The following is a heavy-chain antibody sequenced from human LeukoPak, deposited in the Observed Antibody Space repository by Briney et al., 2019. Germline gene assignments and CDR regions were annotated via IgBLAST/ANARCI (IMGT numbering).Heavy chain of an antibody. V-gene: IGHV3-21*01. CDR2: ISSSSSYI. D-gene: IGHD4-17*01. Sequence: GGSLRLSCAASGFTSSSDSMNWVRQAPGKGLEWVSSISSSSSYIYYADSVKGRFTISRDHAKNSLYLQMNSLRAEDTAVYYCARGLVGDQFSQFDYWGQGTLVTVSS. CDR3: ARGLVGDQFSQFDY. J-gene: IGHJ4*02. CDR1: GFTSSSDS.